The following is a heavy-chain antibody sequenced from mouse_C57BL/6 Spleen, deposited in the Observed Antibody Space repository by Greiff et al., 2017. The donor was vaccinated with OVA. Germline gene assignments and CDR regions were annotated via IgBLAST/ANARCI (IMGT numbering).Heavy chain of an antibody. CDR1: GFTFSDYG. D-gene: IGHD1-1*01. Sequence: EVMLVESGGGLVKPGGSLKLSCAASGFTFSDYGMHWVRQAPEKGLEWVAYISSGSSNIYYADTVKGRFTISRDKAKNTLCLQMTRLKAEDTAMYYCARELLLRFAMDDWGQGTSVTVSS. J-gene: IGHJ4*01. V-gene: IGHV5-17*01. CDR2: ISSGSSNI. CDR3: ARELLLRFAMDD.